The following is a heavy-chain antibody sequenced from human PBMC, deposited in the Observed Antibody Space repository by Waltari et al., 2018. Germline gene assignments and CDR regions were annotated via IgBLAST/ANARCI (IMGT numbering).Heavy chain of an antibody. CDR3: AKEGSVGALDY. J-gene: IGHJ4*02. D-gene: IGHD1-26*01. CDR2: ISWNSGSI. Sequence: EVQLVESGGGLVQPGRSLRLSCAASGFTFDDYAMHWVRQAPGKGLEWVSGISWNSGSIGYSDSVNGRFPISRDNAKNALDLQINRLRSEDMSLYYCAKEGSVGALDYWGQGTLVTVSS. V-gene: IGHV3-9*03. CDR1: GFTFDDYA.